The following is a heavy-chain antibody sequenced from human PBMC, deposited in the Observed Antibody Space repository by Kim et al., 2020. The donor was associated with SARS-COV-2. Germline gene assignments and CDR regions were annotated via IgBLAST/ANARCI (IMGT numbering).Heavy chain of an antibody. CDR3: ARAGNYYDSSGSNWFDP. J-gene: IGHJ5*02. CDR2: IYYSGST. D-gene: IGHD3-22*01. Sequence: SETLSLTCTVSGGSISSYYWSWIRQPPGKGLEWIGYIYYSGSTNYNPSLKSRVTISVDTSKNQFSLKLSSVTAADTAVYYCARAGNYYDSSGSNWFDPWGQGTLVTVSS. CDR1: GGSISSYY. V-gene: IGHV4-59*01.